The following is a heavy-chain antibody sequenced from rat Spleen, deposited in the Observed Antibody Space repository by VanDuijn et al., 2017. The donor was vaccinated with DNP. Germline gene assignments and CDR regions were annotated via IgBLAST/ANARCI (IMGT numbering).Heavy chain of an antibody. CDR1: GFIFSDYN. V-gene: IGHV5-7*01. CDR3: ARPDY. CDR2: ISYDGESS. Sequence: EVQLVASGGALVQPGRSLKLSCVGSGFIFSDYNMAWVRQTPKKGLEWVATISYDGESSNYRDSVKGRFTVSRDNVRSTLYLQMDSLRSEDTATYYCARPDYWGQGVMVTVSS. J-gene: IGHJ2*01.